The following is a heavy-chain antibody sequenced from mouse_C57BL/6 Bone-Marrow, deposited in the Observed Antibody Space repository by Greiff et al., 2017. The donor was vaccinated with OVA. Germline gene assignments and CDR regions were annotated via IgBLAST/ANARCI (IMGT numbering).Heavy chain of an antibody. D-gene: IGHD2-5*01. CDR3: ESNYDWYFDV. V-gene: IGHV1-19*01. J-gene: IGHJ1*03. Sequence: EVKLVESGPVLVKPGASVKMSCKASGYTFTDYYMNWVKQSHGKSLEWIGVINPYNGGTSYNQKFKGKATLTVDKSSSTAYMELNSLTSEDSAVYYCESNYDWYFDVWGTGTTVTVSS. CDR2: INPYNGGT. CDR1: GYTFTDYY.